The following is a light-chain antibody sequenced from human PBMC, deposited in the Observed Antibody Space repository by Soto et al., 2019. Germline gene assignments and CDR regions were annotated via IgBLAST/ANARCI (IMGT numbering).Light chain of an antibody. CDR1: QSVSSNY. CDR3: QQYGSSPYT. Sequence: EIVLTQSPGTLSLSPGGRATLSCRASQSVSSNYLAWYQQTPGQAPRLLIYAASSRATGIPDRFSGSGSGTAYTLTSSRLEPEDSAVYYWQQYGSSPYTFGQGTKLEIK. V-gene: IGKV3-20*01. J-gene: IGKJ2*01. CDR2: AAS.